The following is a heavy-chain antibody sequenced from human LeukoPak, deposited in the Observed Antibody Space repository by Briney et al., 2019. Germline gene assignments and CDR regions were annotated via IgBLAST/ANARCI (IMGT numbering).Heavy chain of an antibody. V-gene: IGHV4-39*01. J-gene: IGHJ4*02. CDR1: GGSISSSSYY. CDR3: ARRDRNDFWSGRSPFDY. D-gene: IGHD3-3*01. Sequence: SETLSLTCTVSGGSISSSSYYWGWIRQPPGKGLEWIGSIYYSGSTYYNPSLKSRVTISVDTSKNQFSLKLSSVTAADTAVYYCARRDRNDFWSGRSPFDYWGQGTLVTVSS. CDR2: IYYSGST.